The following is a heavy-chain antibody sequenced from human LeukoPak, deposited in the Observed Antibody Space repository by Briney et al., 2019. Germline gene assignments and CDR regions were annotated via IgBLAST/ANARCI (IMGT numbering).Heavy chain of an antibody. CDR3: ARGYDDGGNSSIDWFDP. J-gene: IGHJ5*02. D-gene: IGHD4-23*01. CDR1: GGSISSYY. CDR2: IYTSGST. V-gene: IGHV4-4*07. Sequence: SETLSLTCTVPGGSISSYYWSWIRQPAGKGLEWIGRIYTSGSTNYNPSLKSRVTISVDTSKNQFSLKLSSVTAADTAVYYCARGYDDGGNSSIDWFDPWGQGTLVTVSS.